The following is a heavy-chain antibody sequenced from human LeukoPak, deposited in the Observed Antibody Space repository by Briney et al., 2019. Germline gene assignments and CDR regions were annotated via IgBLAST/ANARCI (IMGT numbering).Heavy chain of an antibody. V-gene: IGHV4-30-4*07. D-gene: IGHD3-3*01. CDR2: IYYSGST. CDR3: ARGDFYGSFQH. CDR1: GGSISSGGYS. J-gene: IGHJ1*01. Sequence: PSETLSLTCAVSGGSISSGGYSWSWIRQPPGKGLEWIGYIYYSGSTYYNPSLESRVTISVDTSKNQFSLKLSSVTAADTAVYYCARGDFYGSFQHWGQGTLVTVSS.